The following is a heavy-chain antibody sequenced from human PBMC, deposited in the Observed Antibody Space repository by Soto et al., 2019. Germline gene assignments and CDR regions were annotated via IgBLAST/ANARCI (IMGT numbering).Heavy chain of an antibody. V-gene: IGHV3-30*18. D-gene: IGHD2-2*01. CDR2: ISYDGSNK. J-gene: IGHJ6*02. CDR1: GFTFSSYG. CDR3: AKEVVVLVPAAPPGMDV. Sequence: QVQLVESGGGMVQPGRSLRLSCAASGFTFSSYGMHWVRQAPGKGLEWVAVISYDGSNKYYADSVKGRFTISRDNSKNTLYLQMNSLRAEDTAVYYCAKEVVVLVPAAPPGMDVWGQGTTVTVSS.